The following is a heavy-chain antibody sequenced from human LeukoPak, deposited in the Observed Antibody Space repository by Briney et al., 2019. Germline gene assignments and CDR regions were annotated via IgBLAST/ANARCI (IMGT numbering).Heavy chain of an antibody. CDR3: ARDRGDIVATLDAFDI. D-gene: IGHD5-12*01. Sequence: SETLSLTCTVSGGSISSSSYYWGWIRQPPGKGLEWIGSIYYSGSTYYNPSLKSRVTISVDTSKNQFSLKLSSVTAADTAVYYCARDRGDIVATLDAFDIWGQGTMVTVSS. V-gene: IGHV4-39*07. J-gene: IGHJ3*02. CDR2: IYYSGST. CDR1: GGSISSSSYY.